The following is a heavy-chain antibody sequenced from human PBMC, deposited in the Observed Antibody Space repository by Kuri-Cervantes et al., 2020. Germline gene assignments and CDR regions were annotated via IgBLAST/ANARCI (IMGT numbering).Heavy chain of an antibody. CDR3: TTESYIVVVY. J-gene: IGHJ4*02. Sequence: GGSLRLSCAASGFTFSNAWMTWVRQAPGKGLEWVGRIKSKADGGTTDYATPVKGRFTISRDDSKNVLYLQMNSLKTEDTAVYYCTTESYIVVVYWGQGTVVTVSS. D-gene: IGHD2-15*01. CDR1: GFTFSNAW. V-gene: IGHV3-15*01. CDR2: IKSKADGGTT.